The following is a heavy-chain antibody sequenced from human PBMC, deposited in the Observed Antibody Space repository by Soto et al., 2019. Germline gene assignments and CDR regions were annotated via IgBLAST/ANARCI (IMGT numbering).Heavy chain of an antibody. Sequence: QVQLQESGPGLVKPSETLSLTCTVSGGSISSYYWSWIRQPQGKGLEWIGYIYYSGSTNYNPSLKSRVTISVDTSKTQCSLKLSSVTAADTAVYYCARRYGGTFDYWGQGTLVTVSS. CDR1: GGSISSYY. J-gene: IGHJ4*02. CDR3: ARRYGGTFDY. D-gene: IGHD2-15*01. CDR2: IYYSGST. V-gene: IGHV4-59*08.